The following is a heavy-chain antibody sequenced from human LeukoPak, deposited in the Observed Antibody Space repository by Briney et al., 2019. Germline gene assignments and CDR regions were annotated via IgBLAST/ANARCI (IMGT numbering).Heavy chain of an antibody. CDR3: AREGSGAVAGNDGNYYYYYMDV. CDR2: INPNSGGT. V-gene: IGHV1-2*02. Sequence: ASVKVSCKASGYTFTGYYMHWVRQAPGQGLEWMGWINPNSGGTNYAQKLQGRVTMTTDTSTSTAYMELSRLRSDDTAVYYCAREGSGAVAGNDGNYYYYYMDVWGKGTTVTVSS. J-gene: IGHJ6*03. D-gene: IGHD6-19*01. CDR1: GYTFTGYY.